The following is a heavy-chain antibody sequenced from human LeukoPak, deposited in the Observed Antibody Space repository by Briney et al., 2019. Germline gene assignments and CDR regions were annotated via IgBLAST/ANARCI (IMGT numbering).Heavy chain of an antibody. CDR3: AKGRAATT. CDR1: GFSFSATS. CDR2: ISSRGDDT. D-gene: IGHD4-11*01. Sequence: PGGSLRLSCAASGFSFSATSMMWVRQTPGKGLEWVSSISSRGDDTYDADSVKGRFTISRDNSKNTLYLQMNSLTDEDTGTYYCAKGRAATTWGQGTLVLVSS. V-gene: IGHV3-23*01. J-gene: IGHJ4*02.